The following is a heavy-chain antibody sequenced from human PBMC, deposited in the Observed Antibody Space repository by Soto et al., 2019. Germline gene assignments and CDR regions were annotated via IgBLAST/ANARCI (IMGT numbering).Heavy chain of an antibody. J-gene: IGHJ5*02. CDR3: ARVGVVKYSRVPVGWFDP. Sequence: QVQLVQSGAEVKKPGSSVKVSCKASGGTFSSYAISWVRQAPGQGLEWMGGIIPIFGTANYAQKFQGRVTITADKSTSTAYMELSSLRSEDTAVYYWARVGVVKYSRVPVGWFDPWGQGTLVTVSS. V-gene: IGHV1-69*06. CDR2: IIPIFGTA. D-gene: IGHD5-18*01. CDR1: GGTFSSYA.